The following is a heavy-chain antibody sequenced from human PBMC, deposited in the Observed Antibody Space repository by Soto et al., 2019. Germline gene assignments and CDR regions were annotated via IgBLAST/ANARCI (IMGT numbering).Heavy chain of an antibody. D-gene: IGHD6-6*01. CDR3: TSSYRTSSSTDY. V-gene: IGHV4-59*01. J-gene: IGHJ4*02. Sequence: SETLSLTCSVSGGSMRNYYWNWIRQPPGRGLECIGYVYHSGSTNYNPSLKSRVSMSVDVSRNHFSLTLHSVTAADTAVYFCTSSYRTSSSTDYWGQGTLVTV. CDR1: GGSMRNYY. CDR2: VYHSGST.